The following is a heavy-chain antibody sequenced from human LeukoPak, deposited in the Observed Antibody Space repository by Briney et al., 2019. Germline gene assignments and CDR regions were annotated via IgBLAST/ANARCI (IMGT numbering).Heavy chain of an antibody. Sequence: HPGGSLRLSCAAPGFTFSSYGMHWVRQAPGKGLEWVAVISYDGSNKYYADSVKGRFTISRDNSKNTLYLQMNSLRAEDTAVYYCAKERPTGYSSSWAFDYWGQGTLVTVSS. J-gene: IGHJ4*02. CDR2: ISYDGSNK. D-gene: IGHD6-13*01. V-gene: IGHV3-30*18. CDR1: GFTFSSYG. CDR3: AKERPTGYSSSWAFDY.